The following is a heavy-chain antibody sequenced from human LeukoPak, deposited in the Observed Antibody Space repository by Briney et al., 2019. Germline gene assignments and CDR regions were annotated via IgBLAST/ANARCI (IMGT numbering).Heavy chain of an antibody. CDR2: MKYDGSEK. CDR3: ARDIEAAGLFLDY. Sequence: TGGSLRLSCAASGFTISSYWMSWVRQAPGKGLEWVANMKYDGSEKYYVDSVKGRFTISRDNAKNSLYLQMNSLRAEDTAVYYCARDIEAAGLFLDYWGQGTLVTVSS. V-gene: IGHV3-7*01. J-gene: IGHJ4*02. CDR1: GFTISSYW. D-gene: IGHD6-13*01.